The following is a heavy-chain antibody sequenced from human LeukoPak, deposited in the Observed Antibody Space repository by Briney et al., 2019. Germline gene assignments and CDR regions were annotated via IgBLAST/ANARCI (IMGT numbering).Heavy chain of an antibody. V-gene: IGHV1-46*01. J-gene: IGHJ4*02. CDR1: GYTFTSYY. D-gene: IGHD6-19*01. CDR2: INPSGGST. CDR3: ARGPYSSGWYWRNFDY. Sequence: ASVKVSCKASGYTFTSYYMHWVRQAPGQGLEWMGIINPSGGSTSYAQKFQGRVTMTRDTSTSTVYMELSSLRSEDTAVYYCARGPYSSGWYWRNFDYWGQGTLVTVSS.